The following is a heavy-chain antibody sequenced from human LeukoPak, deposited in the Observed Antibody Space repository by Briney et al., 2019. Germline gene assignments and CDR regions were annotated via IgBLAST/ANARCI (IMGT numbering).Heavy chain of an antibody. CDR3: ARGSNYVSDYYFDV. J-gene: IGHJ6*03. D-gene: IGHD4-11*01. V-gene: IGHV4-34*01. CDR1: GVSLRGYY. Sequence: SETLSLTCAVYGVSLRGYYWSWIRQSPEKGLEWIGEVNHEGDSIYSPSLKSRLTVSVDMSKNQFSLNLRSVAAADTAVYFCARGSNYVSDYYFDVWGKGTTVIVSS. CDR2: VNHEGDS.